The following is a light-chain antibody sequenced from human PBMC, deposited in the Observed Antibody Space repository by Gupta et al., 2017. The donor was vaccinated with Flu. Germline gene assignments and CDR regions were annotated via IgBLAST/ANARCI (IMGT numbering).Light chain of an antibody. CDR2: EVR. V-gene: IGLV2-14*01. Sequence: QPALTQPASVSGSPGPSITLSCTGTIHDVGGYNRVSWYQQHPGKAPQRVIYEVRSRPAGVSNRFSGSKSGNTASLTISGLQADDEADDDCSSYTLTETSIIAWIFGGGTKLTVL. CDR1: IHDVGGYNR. J-gene: IGLJ2*01. CDR3: SSYTLTETSIIAWI.